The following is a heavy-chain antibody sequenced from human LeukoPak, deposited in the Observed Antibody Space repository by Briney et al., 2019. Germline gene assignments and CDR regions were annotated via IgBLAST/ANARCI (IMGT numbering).Heavy chain of an antibody. J-gene: IGHJ6*03. CDR2: IIPIFGTA. V-gene: IGHV1-69*13. CDR3: ARDRSSTFIYYMDV. CDR1: GYTFTSYG. Sequence: SVKVSCKASGYTFTSYGISWVRQAPGQGLEWMGGIIPIFGTANYAQKFQGRVTITADESTSTAYMELSSLRSEDTAVYYCARDRSSTFIYYMDVWGKGTTVTISS. D-gene: IGHD3-3*02.